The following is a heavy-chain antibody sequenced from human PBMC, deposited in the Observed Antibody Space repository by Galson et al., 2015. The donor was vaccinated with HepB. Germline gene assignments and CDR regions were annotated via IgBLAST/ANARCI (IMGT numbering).Heavy chain of an antibody. V-gene: IGHV3-15*01. CDR3: TTDFPRITIFGVVIQYYYYGMDV. CDR2: IKSKTDGGTT. Sequence: SLRLSCAASGFTFSNAWMSWVRQAPGKGLEWVGRIKSKTDGGTTDYAAPVKGRFTISRDDSKSTLYLQMNSLKTEDTAVYYCTTDFPRITIFGVVIQYYYYGMDVWGQGTTVTVSS. D-gene: IGHD3-3*01. J-gene: IGHJ6*02. CDR1: GFTFSNAW.